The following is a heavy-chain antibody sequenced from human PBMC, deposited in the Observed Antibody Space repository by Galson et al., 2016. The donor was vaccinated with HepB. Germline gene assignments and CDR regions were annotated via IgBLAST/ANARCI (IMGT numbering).Heavy chain of an antibody. Sequence: SLRLSCAASGFAFHSYTMGWVRQAPGKGLQWVSLISGSGARTYYADSVKGRFTISRDNSKNTLYLQMNSLRAEDTAVYYCAKVVGRFGTGGDAFDIWGQGTMVTVSS. CDR3: AKVVGRFGTGGDAFDI. V-gene: IGHV3-23*01. D-gene: IGHD3-10*01. CDR1: GFAFHSYT. J-gene: IGHJ3*02. CDR2: ISGSGART.